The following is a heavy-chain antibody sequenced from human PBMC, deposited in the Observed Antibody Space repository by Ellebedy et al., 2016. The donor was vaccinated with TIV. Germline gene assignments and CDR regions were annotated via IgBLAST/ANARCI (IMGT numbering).Heavy chain of an antibody. CDR2: IYYSGST. J-gene: IGHJ5*02. CDR1: GGSVSSGSYY. CDR3: ARGLGVFDP. Sequence: SETLSLXXTVSGGSVSSGSYYWSWIRQPPGTGLEWFGYIYYSGSTNYNPSLKSRVTISVDTSKNQFSLKLSSVTAADTAVYYCARGLGVFDPWGQGTLVTVSS. D-gene: IGHD2-8*01. V-gene: IGHV4-61*01.